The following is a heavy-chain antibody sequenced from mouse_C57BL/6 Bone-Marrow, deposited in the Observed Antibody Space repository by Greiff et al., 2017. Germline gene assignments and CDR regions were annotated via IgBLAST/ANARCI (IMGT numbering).Heavy chain of an antibody. Sequence: EVKLMESGPELVKPGASVKISCKASGYSFTDYNMNWVKQSNGKSLEWIGVINPNYGTTSYNQKFKGQATLTVDQSSSTAYMQLNSLTSEDSAVYYCARYSGSSPYYFDYWGQGTTLTVSS. J-gene: IGHJ2*01. D-gene: IGHD1-1*01. CDR3: ARYSGSSPYYFDY. V-gene: IGHV1-39*01. CDR2: INPNYGTT. CDR1: GYSFTDYN.